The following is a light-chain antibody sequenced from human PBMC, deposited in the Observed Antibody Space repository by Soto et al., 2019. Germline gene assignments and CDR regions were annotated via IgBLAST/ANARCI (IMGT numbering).Light chain of an antibody. CDR1: QTIRGL. V-gene: IGKV3-11*01. J-gene: IGKJ5*01. CDR3: QQRHNWPIT. Sequence: EIVLTQSPATLYLSPGERATLSCRTSQTIRGLLNWYQQRPGQAPRLLIYDTSNRATDIPARFSGSGSGTDFILTISSLDPEDFGVYFCQQRHNWPITFGQGTSLDIK. CDR2: DTS.